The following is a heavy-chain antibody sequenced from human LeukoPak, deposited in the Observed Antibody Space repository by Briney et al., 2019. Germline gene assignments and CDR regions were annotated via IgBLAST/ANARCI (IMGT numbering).Heavy chain of an antibody. V-gene: IGHV3-23*01. CDR1: GFPFSTYG. CDR2: ISPTGDIT. J-gene: IGHJ3*01. CDR3: VRDRDWGAFDV. D-gene: IGHD3/OR15-3a*01. Sequence: GGSLRLSCAASGFPFSTYGMNWVRQAPGKGLEWVSGISPTGDITYYADSVMGRFTISRDNPKSTVYLQMNSLRVEDTAVYYCVRDRDWGAFDVWGQVTMVTVSS.